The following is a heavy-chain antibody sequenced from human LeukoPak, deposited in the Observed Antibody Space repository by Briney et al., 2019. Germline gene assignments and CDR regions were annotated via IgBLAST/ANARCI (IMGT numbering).Heavy chain of an antibody. Sequence: SETLSLTCAVYGGSFSGYYWSWIRQPPGKGLEWIGEINHSGSTNYNPSLKSRVTISVDTSKNQFSLKLSSVTAADTAVYYCARFWDRHFDYWGQGTLVTVSS. CDR3: ARFWDRHFDY. V-gene: IGHV4-34*01. J-gene: IGHJ4*02. CDR1: GGSFSGYY. CDR2: INHSGST. D-gene: IGHD3-16*01.